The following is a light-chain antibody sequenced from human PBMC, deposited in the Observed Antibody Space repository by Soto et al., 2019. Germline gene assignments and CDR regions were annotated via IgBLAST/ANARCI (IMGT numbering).Light chain of an antibody. CDR3: AAWDDSLGSGV. J-gene: IGLJ1*01. CDR2: YDD. V-gene: IGLV1-36*01. Sequence: QSVLTQPPSVSEAPRQRVTISCSGSSSNIGNNAVNWYQQLPGKAPKLLIYYDDLLPSGVSDRFSGSKSGTSASLAISGLQSEDEADYYCAAWDDSLGSGVFRTGTTVTVL. CDR1: SSNIGNNA.